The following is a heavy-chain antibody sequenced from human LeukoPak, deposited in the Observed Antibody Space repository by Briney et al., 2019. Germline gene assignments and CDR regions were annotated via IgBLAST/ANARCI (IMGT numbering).Heavy chain of an antibody. J-gene: IGHJ4*02. V-gene: IGHV1-8*01. Sequence: SXXASGXXFSXYAXXWVRQXTXQGXEWXXWMNPNSGNTGYAQKFQGRVTMTRNTSISTAYMELSSLRSEDTAVYYCARGNYGDYSPVDYWGQGTLVTVSS. CDR1: GXXFSXYA. CDR2: MNPNSGNT. D-gene: IGHD4-17*01. CDR3: ARGNYGDYSPVDY.